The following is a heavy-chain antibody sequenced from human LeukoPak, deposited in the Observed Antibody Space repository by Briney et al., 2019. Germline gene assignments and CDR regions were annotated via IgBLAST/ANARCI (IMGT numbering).Heavy chain of an antibody. CDR3: ARAKTGGYYYYMDV. D-gene: IGHD3-16*01. J-gene: IGHJ6*03. Sequence: GGSLRLSCAASGFTVSSNYMSWVRQAPGKGLEWVSVIYSGGSTYYADSVKGRFTISRDNSKNTLYLQMNSLRAEDTAVYYCARAKTGGYYYYMDVWGKGTTVTVSS. CDR1: GFTVSSNY. V-gene: IGHV3-53*01. CDR2: IYSGGST.